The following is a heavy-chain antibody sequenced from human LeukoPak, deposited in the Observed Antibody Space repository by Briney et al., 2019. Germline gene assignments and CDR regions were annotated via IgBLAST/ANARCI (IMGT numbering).Heavy chain of an antibody. CDR3: ARENVGGATLDY. Sequence: SQTLSLTCTVSGGSISSGGYYWSWIRQHPGKGLEWIGYIYYSGSTYYNPSLKSRVTISVDTSKNQFSLKLSSVTAADTAVYYRARENVGGATLDYWGQGTLVTVSS. J-gene: IGHJ4*02. D-gene: IGHD1-26*01. CDR2: IYYSGST. V-gene: IGHV4-31*03. CDR1: GGSISSGGYY.